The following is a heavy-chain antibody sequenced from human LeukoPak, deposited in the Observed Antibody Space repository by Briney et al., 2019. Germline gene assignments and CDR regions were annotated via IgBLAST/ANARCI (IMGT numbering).Heavy chain of an antibody. V-gene: IGHV3-64*01. Sequence: PGGSLRLSCAASGFTFSSYAMHWVRQAPGKGLEYVSAPVSNGGSTYYAKSVKGRFTISRDNSKNTLYLRMGSLRAEDTGVYYCASGGEAARMDVWGQGTTVTVSS. CDR1: GFTFSSYA. CDR2: PVSNGGST. D-gene: IGHD6-6*01. CDR3: ASGGEAARMDV. J-gene: IGHJ6*02.